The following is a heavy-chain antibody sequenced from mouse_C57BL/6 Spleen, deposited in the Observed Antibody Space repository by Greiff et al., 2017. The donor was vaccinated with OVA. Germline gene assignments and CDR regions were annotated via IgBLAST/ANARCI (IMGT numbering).Heavy chain of an antibody. Sequence: QVQLQQSGPELVKPGASVKISCKASGYAFSSSWMNWVKQRPGKGLEWIGRIYPGDGDTNYNGKFKGKATLTADKSSSTAYMQLSSLTSEDSAVYFCARELGFAYWGQGTLVTVSA. J-gene: IGHJ3*01. CDR2: IYPGDGDT. D-gene: IGHD4-1*01. V-gene: IGHV1-82*01. CDR3: ARELGFAY. CDR1: GYAFSSSW.